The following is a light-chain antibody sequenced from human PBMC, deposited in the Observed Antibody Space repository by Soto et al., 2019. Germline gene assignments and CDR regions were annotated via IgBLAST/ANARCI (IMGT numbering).Light chain of an antibody. CDR3: QQSYSTPLT. CDR2: GAI. CDR1: QSIDIH. V-gene: IGKV1-39*01. J-gene: IGKJ4*01. Sequence: DIQMTQSPSSLSAYVGDRVTITCRASQSIDIHLNWYQQKPGKAPKLLIYGAISLQGGVPSRFSGSGSGTDFTLTVSSLQLEDFATYYCQQSYSTPLTFGGGTKVEIK.